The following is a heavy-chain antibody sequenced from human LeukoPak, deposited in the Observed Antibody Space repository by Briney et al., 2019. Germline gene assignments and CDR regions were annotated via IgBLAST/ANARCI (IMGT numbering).Heavy chain of an antibody. CDR2: IYYSGST. J-gene: IGHJ6*04. V-gene: IGHV4-59*01. D-gene: IGHD6-6*01. CDR3: ARDPSGYYGMDV. CDR1: GGSISSYY. Sequence: PSETLSLTCTASGGSISSYYWSWIRQPPGKGLEWIGYIYYSGSTNYNPSLKSRVTISVDTSKNQFSLKLSSVTAADTAVYYCARDPSGYYGMDVWGKGTTVTVSS.